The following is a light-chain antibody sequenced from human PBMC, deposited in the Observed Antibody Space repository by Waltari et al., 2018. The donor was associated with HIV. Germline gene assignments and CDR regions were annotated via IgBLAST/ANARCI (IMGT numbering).Light chain of an antibody. CDR3: QQSYSTPPIT. CDR2: AAS. V-gene: IGKV1-39*01. J-gene: IGKJ5*01. Sequence: IQMTQYPYSLSASEVERITVNCRASQSISSYLKWYQQNPGKAPKLMLYAASSLQSGVPSRFSGSGSETDFTLTISRLQPEDVSTYYCQQSYSTPPITFGPGTRLDIK. CDR1: QSISSY.